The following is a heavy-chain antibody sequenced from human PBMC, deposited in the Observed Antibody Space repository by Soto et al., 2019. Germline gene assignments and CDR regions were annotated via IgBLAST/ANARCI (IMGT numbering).Heavy chain of an antibody. CDR1: GYSFT. J-gene: IGHJ4*02. D-gene: IGHD6-13*01. CDR2: INLANDNT. V-gene: IGHV1-3*01. Sequence: GASVKVSCKPSGYSFTMHWVRQAPGQGLEWMGWINLANDNTKYSQKFWGRVSITRDTSANIVYMELNSLRAEDPAVYYCAKDPQQLIVYFDYWGQGTQVTVSS. CDR3: AKDPQQLIVYFDY.